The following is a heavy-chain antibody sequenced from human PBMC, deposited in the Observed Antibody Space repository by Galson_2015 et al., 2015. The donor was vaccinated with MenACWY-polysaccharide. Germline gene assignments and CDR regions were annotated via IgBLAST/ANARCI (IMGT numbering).Heavy chain of an antibody. CDR2: IGGSGSNT. J-gene: IGHJ4*02. D-gene: IGHD2-2*01. CDR1: GFTFSNYA. CDR3: ARVRDSAGKYQFAY. Sequence: SLRLSCAASGFTFSNYAISWVRQAPGKGLEWASTIGGSGSNTHYADSVKGRFTISRDNSKNTLSLQMNSLRAEDKSGYYCARVRDSAGKYQFAYSGPSTLVAVSS. V-gene: IGHV3-23*01.